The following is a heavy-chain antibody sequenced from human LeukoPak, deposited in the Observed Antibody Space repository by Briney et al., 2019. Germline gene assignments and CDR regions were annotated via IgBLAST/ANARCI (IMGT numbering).Heavy chain of an antibody. CDR3: ARVGEAVAGIDY. D-gene: IGHD6-19*01. V-gene: IGHV4-34*01. CDR2: INHSGST. J-gene: IGHJ4*02. Sequence: SETLCLTCAVYGGSLSGYYWSWIRQPPGKGLEWIGEINHSGSTNYNPSLKSRVTISVDTSKNQFSLKLSSVTAADTAVYYCARVGEAVAGIDYWGQGTLVTVSS. CDR1: GGSLSGYY.